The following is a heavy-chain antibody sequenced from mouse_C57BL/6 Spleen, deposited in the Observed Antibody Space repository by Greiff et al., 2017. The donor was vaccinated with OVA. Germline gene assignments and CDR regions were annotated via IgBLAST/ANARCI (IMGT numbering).Heavy chain of an antibody. CDR2: INPYNGGT. CDR3: AREGYFDY. Sequence: EVKLQESGPVLVKPGASVKMSCKASGYTFTDYYMNWVKQSHGKSLEWIGVINPYNGGTSYNQKFKGKATLTVDKSSSTAYMELNSLTSEDSAVYYCAREGYFDYWGQGTTLTVSS. V-gene: IGHV1-19*01. CDR1: GYTFTDYY. J-gene: IGHJ2*01.